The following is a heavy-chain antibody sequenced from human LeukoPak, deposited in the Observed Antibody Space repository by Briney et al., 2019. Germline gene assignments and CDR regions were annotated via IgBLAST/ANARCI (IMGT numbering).Heavy chain of an antibody. CDR2: ISGNGGDT. V-gene: IGHV3-64*02. CDR1: GFTFTAYA. Sequence: EGSLRLSCAASGFTFTAYAMYWVRQAPGKGLEYGASISGNGGDTHYADSVKGRFTISRDNAKNTLFVQLDSLRPEDMAVYYCARDRAAGLDYDPSGLDYWGQGTLVAVSS. CDR3: ARDRAAGLDYDPSGLDY. J-gene: IGHJ4*02. D-gene: IGHD3-22*01.